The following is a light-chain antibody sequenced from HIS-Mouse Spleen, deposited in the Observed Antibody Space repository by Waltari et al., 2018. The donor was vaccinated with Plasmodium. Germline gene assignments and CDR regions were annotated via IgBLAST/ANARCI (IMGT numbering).Light chain of an antibody. CDR3: NSRDSSGNHLV. Sequence: SSELTQDPAVSVALGQTVRLTCQGDSLRSSYASWYQQKPGQAPVLIIYGKNNRPSGIPDRFSGSRSGNTASLTITGAQAEDEADYYCNSRDSSGNHLVFGGGTKLTVL. V-gene: IGLV3-19*01. CDR1: SLRSSY. CDR2: GKN. J-gene: IGLJ2*01.